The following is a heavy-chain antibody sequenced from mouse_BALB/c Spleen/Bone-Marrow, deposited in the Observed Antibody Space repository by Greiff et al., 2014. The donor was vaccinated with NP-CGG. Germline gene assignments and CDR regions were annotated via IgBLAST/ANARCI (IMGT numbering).Heavy chain of an antibody. D-gene: IGHD1-1*01. Sequence: EVQLVESGTVLARPGATVKMSCKASGYTFTSYWMHWVKQRPGQGLEWIGVIYPGNSDASYNQKFKGKAKLTAVTSTSTAYMELSSLTNEDSAVYYCTRVITAVLATRAMDYWGQGSSVTVSS. CDR3: TRVITAVLATRAMDY. CDR2: IYPGNSDA. CDR1: GYTFTSYW. J-gene: IGHJ4*01. V-gene: IGHV1-5*01.